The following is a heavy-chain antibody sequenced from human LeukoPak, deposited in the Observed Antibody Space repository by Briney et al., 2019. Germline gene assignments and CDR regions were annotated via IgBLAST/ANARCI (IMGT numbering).Heavy chain of an antibody. CDR2: IYYSGST. Sequence: SETLSLTCAVYGGSFSGYYWSWIRQPPGKGLEWIGSIYYSGSTYYNPSLKSRVTISVDTSKNQFSLKLSSVTAADTAVYYCARDYYDSSGYTFDYWGQGTLVTVSS. J-gene: IGHJ4*02. CDR1: GGSFSGYY. D-gene: IGHD3-22*01. CDR3: ARDYYDSSGYTFDY. V-gene: IGHV4-34*01.